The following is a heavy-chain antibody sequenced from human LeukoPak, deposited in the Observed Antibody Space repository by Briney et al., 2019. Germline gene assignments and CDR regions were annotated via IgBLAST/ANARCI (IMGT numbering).Heavy chain of an antibody. D-gene: IGHD3-22*01. CDR1: GFTFDDYA. J-gene: IGHJ3*02. CDR3: ASYYYDSSGAI. CDR2: ISWNSGSI. V-gene: IGHV3-9*01. Sequence: QSGGSLRLSCAASGFTFDDYAMHWVRQAPGKGLEWVSGISWNSGSIGYADSVKGRFTISRVNAKNTLYLQMNSLRAEDTAVYYCASYYYDSSGAIWGQGTMVTVSS.